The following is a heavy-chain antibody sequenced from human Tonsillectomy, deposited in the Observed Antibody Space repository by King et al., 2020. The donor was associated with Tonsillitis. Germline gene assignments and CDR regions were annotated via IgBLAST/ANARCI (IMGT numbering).Heavy chain of an antibody. D-gene: IGHD3-9*01. CDR1: GFTFSSSA. CDR3: AKVDPFDY. J-gene: IGHJ4*02. V-gene: IGHV3-23*04. CDR2: ISGSGGRT. Sequence: VQLVQSGGGLVQPGGSLRLSCAASGFTFSSSAMSWVRQAPGKGLEWVSAISGSGGRTYYADSVKGRFTISRDKSKSTLYLQMNSLRVEDTAVYYCAKVDPFDYWGQGTLVTVSS.